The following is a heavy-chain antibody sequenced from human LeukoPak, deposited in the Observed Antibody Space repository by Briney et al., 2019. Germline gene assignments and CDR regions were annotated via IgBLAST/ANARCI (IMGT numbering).Heavy chain of an antibody. J-gene: IGHJ4*02. Sequence: GGSLRLSCAASGLTFSSHWMHWVRQAPGKGLVWVSRITNDGSSTTYADSVKGRFTISRDNSKNTLYLQMNSLRAEDTAVYYCAFSASGYSYGFDYWGQGTLVTVSS. V-gene: IGHV3-74*01. CDR1: GLTFSSHW. CDR3: AFSASGYSYGFDY. D-gene: IGHD5-18*01. CDR2: ITNDGSST.